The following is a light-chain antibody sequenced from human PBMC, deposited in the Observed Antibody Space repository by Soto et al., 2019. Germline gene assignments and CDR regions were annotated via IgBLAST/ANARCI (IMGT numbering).Light chain of an antibody. CDR1: SSDVGGYNF. CDR2: DVS. J-gene: IGLJ1*01. Sequence: QSALTQPRSVSGSPGQSVTISCTGTSSDVGGYNFVSWYQQHPDKAPELMIYDVSVRPSGVPDRFSGSKSGNAASLTISGLRAEDEGDYYCHSYAGTYAFVFGTGTKVTVL. V-gene: IGLV2-11*01. CDR3: HSYAGTYAFV.